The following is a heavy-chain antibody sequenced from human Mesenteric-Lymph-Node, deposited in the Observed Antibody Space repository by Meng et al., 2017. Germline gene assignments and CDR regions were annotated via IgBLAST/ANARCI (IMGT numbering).Heavy chain of an antibody. D-gene: IGHD6-19*01. CDR1: GGSISTSGYD. CDR3: VRSSGWVRTGFDP. J-gene: IGHJ5*02. Sequence: QPQLQESGPGLVKPSEALSLTCSFPGGSISTSGYDWGWIRQPPGKGLEWIGSIGHSGITYYTPSLKSRVTVSIDTSKSQFSLKLTSVTAADTAVYYCVRSSGWVRTGFDPWGQGTLVTVSS. CDR2: IGHSGIT. V-gene: IGHV4-39*01.